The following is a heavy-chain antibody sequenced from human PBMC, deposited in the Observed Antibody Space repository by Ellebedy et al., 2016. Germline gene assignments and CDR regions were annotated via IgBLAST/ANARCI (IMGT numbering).Heavy chain of an antibody. CDR1: GFTFDDYA. V-gene: IGHV3-9*01. J-gene: IGHJ2*01. CDR2: ISWNSGSI. Sequence: GGSLRLSCAASGFTFDDYAMHWVRQAPGKGLEWVSGISWNSGSIGYADSVKGRFTISRDNAKNSLYLQMNSLRAEDTALYYCAKAPGGCGGDCWRTHWYFDFWGRGTLVTVSS. CDR3: AKAPGGCGGDCWRTHWYFDF. D-gene: IGHD2-21*02.